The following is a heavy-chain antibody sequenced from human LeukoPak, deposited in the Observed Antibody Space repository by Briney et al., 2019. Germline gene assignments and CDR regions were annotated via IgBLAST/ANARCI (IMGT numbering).Heavy chain of an antibody. CDR1: GGSISSSSYY. Sequence: SETLSLTCTVSGGSISSSSYYWSWIRQPPGKGLEWIGYIYYSGSTNYKSSLKSRVTISVDTSKNQFSLKLSSVTAADTAVYYCARGVTMIGRLRFDPWGQGTLVTVSS. V-gene: IGHV4-61*01. CDR3: ARGVTMIGRLRFDP. D-gene: IGHD3-22*01. J-gene: IGHJ5*02. CDR2: IYYSGST.